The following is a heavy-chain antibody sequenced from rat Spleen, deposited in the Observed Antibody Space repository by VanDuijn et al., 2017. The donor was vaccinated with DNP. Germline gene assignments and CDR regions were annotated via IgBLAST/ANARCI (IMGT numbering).Heavy chain of an antibody. CDR2: ISYDGGST. J-gene: IGHJ2*01. CDR3: ATDLTDY. V-gene: IGHV5-19*01. CDR1: GFTFSNYG. Sequence: EVQLVESGGGLVQPGRSMKLSCAASGFTFSNYGMAWVRQAPKKGLEWVAYISYDGGSTYYRDSVKGRFTFSRDNAKSTLNLQMDSLRSEDTATYYCATDLTDYWGQGVMVTVSS.